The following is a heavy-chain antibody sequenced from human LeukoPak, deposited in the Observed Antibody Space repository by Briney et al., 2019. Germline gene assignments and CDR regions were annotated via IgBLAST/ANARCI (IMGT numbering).Heavy chain of an antibody. CDR3: ARDWDY. Sequence: GGSLRLSCAASGFTFNIYSMNWVRQAPGKGLEWVANIKQDGSEKYYLDSVKGRFTISRDNAKKTLFLQMNNLRAEDTAVYYCARDWDYWGQGTLVTVSS. CDR1: GFTFNIYS. CDR2: IKQDGSEK. V-gene: IGHV3-7*01. J-gene: IGHJ4*02.